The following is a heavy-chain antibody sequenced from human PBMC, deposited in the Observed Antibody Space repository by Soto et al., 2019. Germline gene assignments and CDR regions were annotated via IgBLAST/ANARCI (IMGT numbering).Heavy chain of an antibody. V-gene: IGHV3-23*01. Sequence: EMQLLESGGGLVQPGGSLRLSCAASEFMISSYAMSWVRQAPGKGLEWVSGISRSGVSTYYADSVKGRFTISRDNSKNTLDLQMNSLRAEETAVYYCAEVPYNSGTYLQAFDFWGQGTMVTVSS. CDR1: EFMISSYA. J-gene: IGHJ3*01. D-gene: IGHD6-19*01. CDR3: AEVPYNSGTYLQAFDF. CDR2: ISRSGVST.